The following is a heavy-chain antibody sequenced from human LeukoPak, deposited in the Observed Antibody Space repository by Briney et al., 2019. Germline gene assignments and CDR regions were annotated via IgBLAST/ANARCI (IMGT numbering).Heavy chain of an antibody. V-gene: IGHV3-66*01. CDR2: IYSGGST. Sequence: GGSLRLSCAASGFTVSSNYMSWVRQAPGKGLEWVSVIYSGGSTYYADSVKGRFTISRDNSKNTLYLQMNSLRAEDTAVYYCARDPYDFWGGIYYYGRDVWGQGTTVTVSS. CDR1: GFTVSSNY. D-gene: IGHD3-3*01. CDR3: ARDPYDFWGGIYYYGRDV. J-gene: IGHJ6*02.